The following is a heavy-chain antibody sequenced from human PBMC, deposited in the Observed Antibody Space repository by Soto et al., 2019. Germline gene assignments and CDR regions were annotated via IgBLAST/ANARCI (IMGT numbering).Heavy chain of an antibody. CDR1: GGSVSNISDY. V-gene: IGHV4-61*01. J-gene: IGHJ6*02. CDR3: ARGVGFGYYYYHMDL. Sequence: PSETLSLTCTVSGGSVSNISDYWSWVRQPPGRGLEWIGYIYYSGSADYNPSLGSRVTISLDTSKNQFSLKLSSETTADTAVYYCARGVGFGYYYYHMDLWGQGTTVTVSS. CDR2: IYYSGSA. D-gene: IGHD3-10*01.